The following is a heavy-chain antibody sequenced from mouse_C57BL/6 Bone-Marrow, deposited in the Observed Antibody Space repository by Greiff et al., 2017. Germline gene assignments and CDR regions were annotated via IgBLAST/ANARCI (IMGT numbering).Heavy chain of an antibody. V-gene: IGHV5-9*04. Sequence: EVQLVESGGGLVKPGGSLKLSCAASGFTFSSYTMSWVRQTPEKRLEWVATISGGGGNTYYPDSVKGRFTISRDNAKNTLYLQMSSLRSEDTAVYYCARGYDGYYYAMDNWGQGTSVTVSS. CDR3: ARGYDGYYYAMDN. D-gene: IGHD2-3*01. CDR2: ISGGGGNT. J-gene: IGHJ4*01. CDR1: GFTFSSYT.